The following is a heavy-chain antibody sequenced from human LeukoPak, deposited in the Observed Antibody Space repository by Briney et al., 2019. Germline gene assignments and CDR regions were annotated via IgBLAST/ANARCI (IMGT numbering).Heavy chain of an antibody. J-gene: IGHJ4*02. V-gene: IGHV3-30-3*01. CDR1: GFTFSSYA. CDR2: ISYDGSNK. D-gene: IGHD2-21*01. Sequence: PGRSLRLSCAASGFTFSSYAMPWVRQAPGKGLEWVAVISYDGSNKYYADSVKGRFTISRDNSKNTLYLQMNSLRAEDTAVYYCARDDSLGYWGQGTLVTVSS. CDR3: ARDDSLGY.